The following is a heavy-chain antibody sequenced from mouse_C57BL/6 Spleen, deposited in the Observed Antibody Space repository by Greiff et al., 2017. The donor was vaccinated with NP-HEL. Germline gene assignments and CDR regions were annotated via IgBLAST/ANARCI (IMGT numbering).Heavy chain of an antibody. V-gene: IGHV1-22*01. CDR3: ARRGYSNYVGFAY. Sequence: VQLQQSGPELVKPGASVKMSCKASGYTFTDYNMHWVKQSHGKSLEWIGYINPNNGGTSYNQKFKGKATLTVNKSSSTAYIELRSLTAEDSAVYYCARRGYSNYVGFAYWGQGTLVTVSA. J-gene: IGHJ3*01. D-gene: IGHD2-5*01. CDR2: INPNNGGT. CDR1: GYTFTDYN.